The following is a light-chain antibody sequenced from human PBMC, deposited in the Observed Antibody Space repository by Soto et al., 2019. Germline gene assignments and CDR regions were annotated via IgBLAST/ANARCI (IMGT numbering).Light chain of an antibody. CDR2: DAS. CDR1: QSVTNY. V-gene: IGKV3-11*01. CDR3: QQRLNWPPG. J-gene: IGKJ1*01. Sequence: EIFLTQSPDTLSLSPGERATLSCRASQSVTNYIAWYQQRPGQAPRLLIYDASNRATGVPARFSGSGSGTEFTLTISDLEPADFGLYYCQQRLNWPPGFGQGTKVDIK.